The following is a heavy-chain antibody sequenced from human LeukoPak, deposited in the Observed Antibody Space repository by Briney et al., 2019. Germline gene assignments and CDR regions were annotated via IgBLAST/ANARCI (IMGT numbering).Heavy chain of an antibody. CDR2: IKQDGSEK. CDR1: GFTFSSYW. CDR3: ARVPGRGDGGYYYYYMDV. J-gene: IGHJ6*03. D-gene: IGHD6-13*01. Sequence: GGSLRLSCVASGFTFSSYWMSWVRQAPGKGLEWVANIKQDGSEKYYVDSVKGRFTISRDNAKNLLYLQMNSLRAEDTAVYYCARVPGRGDGGYYYYYMDVWGKGTTVTVSS. V-gene: IGHV3-7*01.